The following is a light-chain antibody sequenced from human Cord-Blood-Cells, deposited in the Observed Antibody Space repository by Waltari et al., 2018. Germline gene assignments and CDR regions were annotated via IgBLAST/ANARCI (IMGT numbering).Light chain of an antibody. CDR2: EVS. CDR1: SSDVGGYNY. Sequence: QSALTQPPSASGSPGQSVTISCPGTSSDVGGYNYVSWYQQHPGKAPKLMIYEVSKRPSGVPDRFSGSKSGNTASLTVSGLQAEDEADYYCSSYAGSTHYAFGTGTKVTVL. V-gene: IGLV2-8*01. CDR3: SSYAGSTHYA. J-gene: IGLJ1*01.